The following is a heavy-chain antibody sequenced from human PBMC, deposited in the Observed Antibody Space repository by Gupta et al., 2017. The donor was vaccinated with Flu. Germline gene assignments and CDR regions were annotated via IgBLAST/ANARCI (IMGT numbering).Heavy chain of an antibody. V-gene: IGHV3-9*01. J-gene: IGHJ3*02. D-gene: IGHD2-2*01. CDR2: ISWNSGII. Sequence: EVQLVESGGGLVQPGRSLRLSCAASGFTFDDYAMHWVRQAPGKGLEWISSISWNSGIIAYADSVKGRFTISRDNAKNSLYLQMNSLRAEDTALYYCAKGVVPADDAFDIWGQGTMGTVSS. CDR3: AKGVVPADDAFDI. CDR1: GFTFDDYA.